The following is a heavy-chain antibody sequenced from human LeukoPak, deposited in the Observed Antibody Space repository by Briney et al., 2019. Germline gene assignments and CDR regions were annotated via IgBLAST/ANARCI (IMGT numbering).Heavy chain of an antibody. CDR3: ARGRPRNNWNDAVEN. Sequence: PGGSLRLSCAASGFTFSSYGMHWVRQAPGKWLVWVSRINSDGSSTSYADSVKGRFTISRDNAKNTLYLQMNSLRDDVTFVYYCARGRPRNNWNDAVENWGQGTLVTVFS. CDR1: GFTFSSYG. J-gene: IGHJ4*02. D-gene: IGHD1-20*01. CDR2: INSDGSST. V-gene: IGHV3-74*01.